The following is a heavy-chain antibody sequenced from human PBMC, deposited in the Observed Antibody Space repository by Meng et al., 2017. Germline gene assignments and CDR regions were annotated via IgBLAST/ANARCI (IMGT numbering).Heavy chain of an antibody. CDR3: ARHGRIVGATFYYGMDV. J-gene: IGHJ6*01. D-gene: IGHD1-26*01. CDR2: IYPGDSDT. CDR1: GYSFTSYW. V-gene: IGHV5-51*01. Sequence: GSLKISCKGSGYSFTSYWIGWVRQMPGKGLEWMGIIYPGDSDTRYSPSFQGQVTISADKSISTAYLQWSSLKASDTAMYYCARHGRIVGATFYYGMDVWGQGTTVTVSS.